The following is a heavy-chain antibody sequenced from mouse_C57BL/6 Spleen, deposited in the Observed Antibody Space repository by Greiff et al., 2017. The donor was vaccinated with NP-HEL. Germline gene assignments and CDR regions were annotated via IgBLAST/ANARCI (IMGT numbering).Heavy chain of an antibody. J-gene: IGHJ3*01. CDR1: GYTFTSYW. CDR3: APCGNYDAY. D-gene: IGHD2-1*01. Sequence: QVQLQQPGAELVRPGTSVKLSCKASGYTFTSYWMHWVKQRPGQGLEWIGVIDPSDSYTNYNQKFKGKATLTVDTSSSTAYMQLSSLTSEDSAVYYCAPCGNYDAYWGQGTLVTVSA. V-gene: IGHV1-59*01. CDR2: IDPSDSYT.